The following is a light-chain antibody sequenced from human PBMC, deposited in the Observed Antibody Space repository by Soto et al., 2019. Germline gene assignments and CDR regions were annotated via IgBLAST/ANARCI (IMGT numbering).Light chain of an antibody. Sequence: QSVLTQPASVSGSPGQSITISCTGTSSDVGSYNLVSWYQQHPGKAPKLMIYEVSKRPSGVSNRFSGSKSGNTASLTISGLQAEDEADYYGCSYAGTYVFVPGTKVTV. CDR2: EVS. CDR1: SSDVGSYNL. V-gene: IGLV2-23*02. CDR3: CSYAGTYV. J-gene: IGLJ1*01.